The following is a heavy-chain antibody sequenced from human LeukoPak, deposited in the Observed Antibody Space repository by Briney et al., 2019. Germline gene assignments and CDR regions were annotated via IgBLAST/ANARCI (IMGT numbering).Heavy chain of an antibody. V-gene: IGHV3-7*01. D-gene: IGHD3-3*01. CDR3: ARQRFCDY. Sequence: GGSLRLSCAASGFTFSSYWLNWVRQAPGKGLEWVANIKEDGSEKYYVDSVKGRFTISRDNAKNTLYLQMDSLRAEDTAVYYCARQRFCDYWGQGTLVTVSS. CDR1: GFTFSSYW. CDR2: IKEDGSEK. J-gene: IGHJ4*02.